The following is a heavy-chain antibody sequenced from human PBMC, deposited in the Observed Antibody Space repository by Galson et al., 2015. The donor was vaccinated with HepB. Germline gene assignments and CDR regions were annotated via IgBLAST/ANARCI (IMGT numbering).Heavy chain of an antibody. V-gene: IGHV3-21*04. Sequence: SLRLSCAASGFTFSSYSMNWVRQAPGKGLEWVSSISGSSTYIYYADSVKGRFTISRDNAKNSLYLQMNSLRAEDTAVYYCAKDGVMVAANPYQFHYWGQGTLVTVSS. CDR2: ISGSSTYI. D-gene: IGHD2-15*01. J-gene: IGHJ4*02. CDR3: AKDGVMVAANPYQFHY. CDR1: GFTFSSYS.